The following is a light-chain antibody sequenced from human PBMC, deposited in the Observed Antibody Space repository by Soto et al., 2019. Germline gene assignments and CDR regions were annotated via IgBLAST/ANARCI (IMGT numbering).Light chain of an antibody. CDR1: QSLNTR. CDR3: QQYKSYST. CDR2: DAS. V-gene: IGKV1-5*01. J-gene: IGKJ1*01. Sequence: DIQMTQSPFTLSGSVGDRVTLTCRASQSLNTRLAWYQQRPGKAPKLLIYDASTLESGVPSRFSGGGSGTEFTLTINNLQPDDLATYICQQYKSYSTFGRGTKVDIK.